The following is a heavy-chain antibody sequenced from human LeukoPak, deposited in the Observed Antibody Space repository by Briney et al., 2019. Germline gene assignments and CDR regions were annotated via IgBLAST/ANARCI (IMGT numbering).Heavy chain of an antibody. CDR2: ISWNSGSI. J-gene: IGHJ3*02. D-gene: IGHD1-26*01. V-gene: IGHV3-9*01. Sequence: GGSLRLSCAASGFTFDDYAMHWVRQAPGKGLEWVSGISWNSGSIGYADSVKGRFTISRDNAKNSLYLQMNSLRAEDTALYYCAKMKKWGGAFDIWGQGTMVTVSS. CDR3: AKMKKWGGAFDI. CDR1: GFTFDDYA.